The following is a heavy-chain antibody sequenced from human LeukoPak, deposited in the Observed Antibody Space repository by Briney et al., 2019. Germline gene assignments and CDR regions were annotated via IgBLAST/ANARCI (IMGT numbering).Heavy chain of an antibody. V-gene: IGHV4-59*12. CDR1: GGSISCYY. Sequence: SETLSLTCTVSGGSISCYYWSWIRQPPGKGLEWIGYIYYSGSTNYNPSLKSRVTISVDASKNQFSLKLSSVTAADTAVYYCVIAAAGTIDYWGQGTLVTVSS. J-gene: IGHJ4*02. CDR2: IYYSGST. D-gene: IGHD6-13*01. CDR3: VIAAAGTIDY.